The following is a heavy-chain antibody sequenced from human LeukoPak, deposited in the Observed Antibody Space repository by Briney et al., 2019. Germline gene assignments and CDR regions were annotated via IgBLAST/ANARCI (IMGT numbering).Heavy chain of an antibody. CDR3: ATAHRRYSSGWRPPGY. D-gene: IGHD6-19*01. CDR2: FDPEDGET. V-gene: IGHV1-24*01. Sequence: ASVKVSCKVSGYTVTELSMHWVRQAPGKGLEWMGGFDPEDGETIYAQKFQGRVTMTEDTSTDTAYMELSSLRSEDTAVYYCATAHRRYSSGWRPPGYWGQGTLVTVSS. CDR1: GYTVTELS. J-gene: IGHJ4*02.